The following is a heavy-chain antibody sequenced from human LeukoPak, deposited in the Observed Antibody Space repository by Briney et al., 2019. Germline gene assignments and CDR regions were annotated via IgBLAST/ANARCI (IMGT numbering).Heavy chain of an antibody. Sequence: GASVKVSCKASGGTFSNYAISWVRQAPGQGLEWMGGIIPIFGTSNYAQKFQGRVTITADESTSTAYMELSSLRSEDTAVYYCARAHGDILTGYSYMDVWGKGTTVTISS. V-gene: IGHV1-69*13. D-gene: IGHD3-9*01. CDR1: GGTFSNYA. CDR2: IIPIFGTS. CDR3: ARAHGDILTGYSYMDV. J-gene: IGHJ6*03.